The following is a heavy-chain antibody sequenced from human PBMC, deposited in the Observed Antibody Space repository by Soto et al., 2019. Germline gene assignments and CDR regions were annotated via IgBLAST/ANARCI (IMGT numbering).Heavy chain of an antibody. Sequence: ASVKVSCKASGYTFTDYALHWVRQAPGQSLEWMGWINAGNGFTKYSQKFRGRVTITRDTSASIGYMELSSLTSEDTAVYFCASAYSDSSDYYTRRAFQICGKWQMGT. D-gene: IGHD3-22*01. V-gene: IGHV1-3*01. J-gene: IGHJ3*02. CDR1: GYTFTDYA. CDR2: INAGNGFT. CDR3: ASAYSDSSDYYTRRAFQI.